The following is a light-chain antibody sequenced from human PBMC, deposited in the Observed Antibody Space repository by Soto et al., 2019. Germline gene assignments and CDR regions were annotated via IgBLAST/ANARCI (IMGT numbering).Light chain of an antibody. CDR3: QSYDSSLSGSV. CDR2: GNS. CDR1: SSNIGAGYD. J-gene: IGLJ7*01. V-gene: IGLV1-40*01. Sequence: QSVLTQPPSVSGAPGQSVTISCTGSSSNIGAGYDVHWYQQLPGTAPKLLIYGNSNRPSGVPDRFSGSKSGTSASLAITGLQAEDEADYYCQSYDSSLSGSVLGGGTQLTVL.